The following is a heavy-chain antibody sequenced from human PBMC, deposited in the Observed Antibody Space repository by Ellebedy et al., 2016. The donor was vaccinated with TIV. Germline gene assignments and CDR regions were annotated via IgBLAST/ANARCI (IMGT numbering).Heavy chain of an antibody. CDR1: GGSFSGYY. Sequence: SETLSLXXAVYGGSFSGYYWSWIRQPPGKGLEWIGEINHSGSTNYNPSLKSRVTISVDTSKNQFPLKLRSVTAADTAVYSCARGTVALQPLKYFDSWGQGTLVTVSS. CDR2: INHSGST. CDR3: ARGTVALQPLKYFDS. J-gene: IGHJ4*02. D-gene: IGHD6-19*01. V-gene: IGHV4-34*01.